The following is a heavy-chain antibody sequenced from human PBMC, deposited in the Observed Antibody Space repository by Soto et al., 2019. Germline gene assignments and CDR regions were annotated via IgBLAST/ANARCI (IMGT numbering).Heavy chain of an antibody. CDR3: ARDRCSGASCYSYDY. Sequence: QVQLVESGGGVVQPGRSLRLSCAASGFTFSSYNMHWFRQAPGKGLEWVAIILYDGSIKYYADSVKGRFTISRDNSKNTLYLQMNSLRAEDTAMYYCARDRCSGASCYSYDYWGQGTLVTVSS. CDR2: ILYDGSIK. D-gene: IGHD2-15*01. V-gene: IGHV3-30-3*01. J-gene: IGHJ4*02. CDR1: GFTFSSYN.